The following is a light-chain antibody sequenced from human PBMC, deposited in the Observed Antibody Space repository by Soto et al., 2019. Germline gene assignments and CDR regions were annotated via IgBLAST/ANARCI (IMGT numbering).Light chain of an antibody. CDR3: SSYAGSSNV. CDR2: EVN. V-gene: IGLV2-8*01. J-gene: IGLJ1*01. CDR1: SSDVGGYNY. Sequence: QSVLTQPPSASGSPGQSVAISCTGTSSDVGGYNYVSWYQQHPGKAPNLMIYEVNERPSGVPDRFSGSKSGNTASLTVSGLQAEDEADYYCSSYAGSSNVFGTGTKVTVL.